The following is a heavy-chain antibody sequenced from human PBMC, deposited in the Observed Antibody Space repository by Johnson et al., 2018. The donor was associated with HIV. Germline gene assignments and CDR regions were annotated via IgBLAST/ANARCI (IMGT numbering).Heavy chain of an antibody. V-gene: IGHV3-66*01. J-gene: IGHJ3*02. CDR1: GFTVSSNY. CDR2: IYSGGST. Sequence: MQLVESGGGLVQPGGSLRLSCAVSGFTVSSNYMSWVRQAPGKGLEWVSVIYSGGSTYYADSVKGRFTISRDNSKNTLYLQMNSLRAEDTAVYYCARDGTTGPSGDAFDIWGQGTMVTVSS. CDR3: ARDGTTGPSGDAFDI. D-gene: IGHD4-17*01.